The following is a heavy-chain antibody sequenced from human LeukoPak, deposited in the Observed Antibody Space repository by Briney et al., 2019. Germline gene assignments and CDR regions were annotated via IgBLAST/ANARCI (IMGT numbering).Heavy chain of an antibody. J-gene: IGHJ4*02. CDR3: ARDGRVLENDIDY. CDR1: GFTFSSYS. CDR2: ISSSSSYI. V-gene: IGHV3-21*01. Sequence: KPGGSLRLSCAASGFTFSSYSMNWVRQAPGKGLEWVSSISSSSSYIYYADSVKGRFTISRDNAKNSLYLQMNSLRAEDTAVYYCARDGRVLENDIDYWGQGTLVTVSS. D-gene: IGHD3/OR15-3a*01.